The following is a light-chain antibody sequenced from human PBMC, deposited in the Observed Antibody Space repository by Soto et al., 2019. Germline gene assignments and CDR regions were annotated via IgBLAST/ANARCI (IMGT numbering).Light chain of an antibody. J-gene: IGKJ2*01. CDR3: QQYNNWPPHT. CDR2: GAS. CDR1: QSVSSN. Sequence: EIVMTQSPATLYVSPGERATLSCSASQSVSSNLAWYQQKPAQPPRLLIYGASTRATGIPARFSGSGSGTEFTLTISSLQSEDFAVYYCQQYNNWPPHTFGQGTKLEIK. V-gene: IGKV3-15*01.